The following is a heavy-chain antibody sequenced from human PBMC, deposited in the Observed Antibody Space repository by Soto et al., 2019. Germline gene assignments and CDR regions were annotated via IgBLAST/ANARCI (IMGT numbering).Heavy chain of an antibody. CDR3: ARGGSDTSWYWRD. CDR2: INHDGTEQ. Sequence: EVQLVESGGGLVQPGESLRLSCAVSGFTFSRNWMTWVRQTPGKGPEWVVNINHDGTEQNYVDSVKGRFSISRDNGRNSLYLQMDRLRAEDTAVYYCARGGSDTSWYWRDWGQGTLVTVSA. V-gene: IGHV3-7*01. CDR1: GFTFSRNW. D-gene: IGHD6-13*01. J-gene: IGHJ4*02.